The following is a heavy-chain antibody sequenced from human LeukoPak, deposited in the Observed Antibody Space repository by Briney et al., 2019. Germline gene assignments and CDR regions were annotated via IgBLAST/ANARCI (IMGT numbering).Heavy chain of an antibody. J-gene: IGHJ6*02. V-gene: IGHV1-69*05. CDR1: GGTFISYA. D-gene: IGHD6-13*01. Sequence: GASVKVSCKASGGTFISYAISWVRQAPGQGLEWMGGIIPIFGTANYAQKLQGRVTMTTDTSTSTAYMELRSLRSDDTAVYYCARDVIAAEDYYYGMDVWGQGTTVTVSS. CDR3: ARDVIAAEDYYYGMDV. CDR2: IIPIFGTA.